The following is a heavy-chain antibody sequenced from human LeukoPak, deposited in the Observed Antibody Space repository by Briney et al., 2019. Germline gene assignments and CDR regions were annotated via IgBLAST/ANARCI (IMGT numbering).Heavy chain of an antibody. D-gene: IGHD2-2*03. CDR2: INPSGGST. Sequence: GASVKVSCKASGYTFTSYYMHWVRQAPGQGLEWMGIINPSGGSTSYAQKFQGRVTMTRDMSTSTVYMELSSLRSDDTAVYYCARAGYCSSTSCPNHFDYWGQGTLVTVSS. V-gene: IGHV1-46*01. CDR1: GYTFTSYY. CDR3: ARAGYCSSTSCPNHFDY. J-gene: IGHJ4*02.